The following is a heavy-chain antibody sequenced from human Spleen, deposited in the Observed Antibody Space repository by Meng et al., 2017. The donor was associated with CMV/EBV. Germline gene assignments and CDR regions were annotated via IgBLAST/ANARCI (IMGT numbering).Heavy chain of an antibody. J-gene: IGHJ4*02. V-gene: IGHV4-31*02. CDR3: ARVGYCSSISCYTFDY. CDR2: MYHSRST. CDR1: GSISSGGHY. Sequence: GSISSGGHYWGWIRQHPGKGLEWVGSMYHSRSTIYSPSLKSRVSISVDTSKNQFSLKLTSVTAADTAVYYCARVGYCSSISCYTFDYWGQGALVTVSS. D-gene: IGHD2-2*02.